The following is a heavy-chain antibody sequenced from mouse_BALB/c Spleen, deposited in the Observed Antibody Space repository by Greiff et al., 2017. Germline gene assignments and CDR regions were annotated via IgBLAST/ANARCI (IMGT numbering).Heavy chain of an antibody. D-gene: IGHD2-14*01. CDR3: TRAYYRYDRPYAMDY. V-gene: IGHV1S81*02. J-gene: IGHJ4*01. Sequence: QVQLQQSGAELVKPGASVKLSCKASGYTFTSYYMYWVKQRPGQGLEWIGEINPSNGGTNFNEKFKSKATLTVDKSSSTAYMQLSSLTSEDSAVYYCTRAYYRYDRPYAMDYWGQGTSVTVSS. CDR1: GYTFTSYY. CDR2: INPSNGGT.